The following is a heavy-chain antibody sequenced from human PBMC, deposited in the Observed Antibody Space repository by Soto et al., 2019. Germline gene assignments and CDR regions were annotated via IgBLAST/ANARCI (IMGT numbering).Heavy chain of an antibody. V-gene: IGHV4-31*03. CDR3: AREMATIRGSFYFDY. CDR2: IYYSGST. D-gene: IGHD3-16*01. J-gene: IGHJ4*02. CDR1: GGSISSGGYY. Sequence: SETLSLTCTVSGGSISSGGYYWSWIRQHPGKGLEWIGYIYYSGSTYYNTSLKSRVTISVDTSKNQFSLKLSSVTAADTAVYYCAREMATIRGSFYFDYWGQGTLVTVSS.